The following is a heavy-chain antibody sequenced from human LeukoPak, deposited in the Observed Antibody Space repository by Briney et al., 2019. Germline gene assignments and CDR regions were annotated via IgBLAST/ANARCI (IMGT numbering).Heavy chain of an antibody. CDR2: IGTAGDT. Sequence: PGGSLRLSCAASGFTFSSYDMHWVRQATGKGLEWVSAIGTAGDTYYPGSVKGRFTISRENAKNSLYLQMNSLRVGDTAVYYCARGYRGDYYFDYWGQGTLVTVSS. V-gene: IGHV3-13*01. CDR1: GFTFSSYD. J-gene: IGHJ4*02. CDR3: ARGYRGDYYFDY. D-gene: IGHD3-16*02.